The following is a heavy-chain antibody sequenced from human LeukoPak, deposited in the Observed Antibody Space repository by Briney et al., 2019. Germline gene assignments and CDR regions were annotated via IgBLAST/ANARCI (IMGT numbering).Heavy chain of an antibody. CDR1: GGSFSGYY. CDR3: ARGTDIRYYYGSGSYYY. Sequence: SETLSLTCAVYGGSFSGYYWSWIRQPPGKGLEWIGEINHSGSTNYNPSLKSRVTISVDTSMNQFSLKLSSVTAADTAVYYCARGTDIRYYYGSGSYYYWGQGTLVTVSS. J-gene: IGHJ4*02. D-gene: IGHD3-10*01. CDR2: INHSGST. V-gene: IGHV4-34*01.